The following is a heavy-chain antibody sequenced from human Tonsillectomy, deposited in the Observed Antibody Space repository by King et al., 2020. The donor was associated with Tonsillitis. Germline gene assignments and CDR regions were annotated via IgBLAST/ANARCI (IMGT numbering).Heavy chain of an antibody. CDR3: SQRSITLPVNSFDI. CDR1: DYSISSAYY. CDR2: IYHSGDT. V-gene: IGHV4-38-2*02. J-gene: IGHJ3*02. Sequence: VQLQESGPGLVKPSETVSLTCTVSDYSISSAYYWGWIRQPPGKGLEWIGSIYHSGDTYYNPSLQSRVTISVDTSKNQLSLKLTSVTAAATAIYYFSQRSITLPVNSFDIWGQGTMVTVSS. D-gene: IGHD3-10*01.